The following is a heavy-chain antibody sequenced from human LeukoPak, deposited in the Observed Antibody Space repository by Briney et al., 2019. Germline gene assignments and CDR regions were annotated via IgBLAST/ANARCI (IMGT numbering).Heavy chain of an antibody. CDR2: IKQDGSEK. J-gene: IGHJ4*02. D-gene: IGHD3-10*01. CDR1: GFTSSSYW. Sequence: GWSLRLSCAASGFTSSSYWMSWVRQAPGKGLEWVANIKQDGSEKYYVDSVKGRFTISRDNAKNSLYLQMNSLRAEDTAVYYCARDLKFYYGSGSYPDYWGQGTLVTVSS. CDR3: ARDLKFYYGSGSYPDY. V-gene: IGHV3-7*03.